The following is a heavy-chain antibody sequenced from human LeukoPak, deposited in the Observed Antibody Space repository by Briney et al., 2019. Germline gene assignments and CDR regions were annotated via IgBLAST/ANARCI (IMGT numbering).Heavy chain of an antibody. CDR1: GFTFSSYA. D-gene: IGHD6-19*01. V-gene: IGHV3-30*04. Sequence: GGSLRLSCAASGFTFSSYAMHWVRQAPGKGLEWVAVISYDGSNKYYADSVKGRFTISRDNSKNTLYLQMNSLRAEDTAVYYCARDLLAVAEGGAFDIWGQGTMVTVSS. CDR3: ARDLLAVAEGGAFDI. J-gene: IGHJ3*02. CDR2: ISYDGSNK.